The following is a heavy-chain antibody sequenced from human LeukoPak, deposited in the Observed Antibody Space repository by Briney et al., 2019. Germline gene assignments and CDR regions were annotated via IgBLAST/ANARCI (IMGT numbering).Heavy chain of an antibody. J-gene: IGHJ4*02. V-gene: IGHV1-18*01. CDR1: GDTFTTYD. CDR2: ITPYNGHT. Sequence: ASVTVSFTSSGDTFTTYDIHWVRQAPGQGLEWMGWITPYNGHTSYAHKPQDRVILTTETSTTTAYISLNSLRSDDTAAYYYYRDLGSAKGYFDSWGQGTLVTVSS. CDR3: YRDLGSAKGYFDS. D-gene: IGHD4/OR15-4a*01.